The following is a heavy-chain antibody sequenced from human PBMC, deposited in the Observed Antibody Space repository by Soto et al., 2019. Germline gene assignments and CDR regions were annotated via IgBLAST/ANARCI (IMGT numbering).Heavy chain of an antibody. CDR3: ARSVTIDYGDYGTTSGDDAFDT. D-gene: IGHD4-17*01. Sequence: GASVKVSCKASGYTFPSYDINWVRQATGQGLEWIGWMNPNSGNTAYAQQFQGRVTMTRSTSISTAYMELSSLTSEDTAVYYCARSVTIDYGDYGTTSGDDAFDTRGHATMVTVPS. V-gene: IGHV1-8*01. CDR1: GYTFPSYD. CDR2: MNPNSGNT. J-gene: IGHJ3*02.